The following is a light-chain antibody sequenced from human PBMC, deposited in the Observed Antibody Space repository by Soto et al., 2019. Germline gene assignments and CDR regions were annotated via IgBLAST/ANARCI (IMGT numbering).Light chain of an antibody. V-gene: IGKV1-5*01. Sequence: DIQMTQSPSTLSASVGDRVTITCRASQSISGWLAWYQLKPGEAPKLLIYDGFSLEGGVPSRFSGTGSGTEFTLTIISLQPDDSATYYCQQSDSYPVTFGRGTKVESK. CDR1: QSISGW. J-gene: IGKJ1*01. CDR2: DGF. CDR3: QQSDSYPVT.